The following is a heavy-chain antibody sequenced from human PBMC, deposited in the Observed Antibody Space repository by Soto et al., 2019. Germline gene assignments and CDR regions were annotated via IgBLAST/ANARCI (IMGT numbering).Heavy chain of an antibody. CDR2: INAGNGNT. CDR1: GYTFTSYA. J-gene: IGHJ4*02. CDR3: ARAPSWYNFDY. D-gene: IGHD6-13*01. V-gene: IGHV1-3*01. Sequence: QVQLVQSGAEVKKPGASVKVSCKASGYTFTSYAMHWVRQAPGQRLEWMVWINAGNGNTKYSKKFQGRVTITRDTSARKAYMELSSLRSEDTAVYYCARAPSWYNFDYWGQGTLVTVSS.